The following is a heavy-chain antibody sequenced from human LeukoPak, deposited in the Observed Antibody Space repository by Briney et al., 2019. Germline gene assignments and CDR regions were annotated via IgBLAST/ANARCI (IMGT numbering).Heavy chain of an antibody. Sequence: SETLSLTCTVSGYSISSGYYWSWIRQPPGRGLEWIGYIYYSGSTNYNPSLKSRVNISVDTSKNQFSLKLSSVTAADTAVYYCARTKGPRGDCSGGSCYSYYYYYMDVWGKGTTVTISS. CDR3: ARTKGPRGDCSGGSCYSYYYYYMDV. CDR2: IYYSGST. CDR1: GYSISSGYY. J-gene: IGHJ6*03. D-gene: IGHD2-15*01. V-gene: IGHV4-61*01.